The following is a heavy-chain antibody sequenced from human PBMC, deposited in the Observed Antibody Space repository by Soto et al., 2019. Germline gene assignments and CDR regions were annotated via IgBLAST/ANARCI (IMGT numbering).Heavy chain of an antibody. V-gene: IGHV3-23*01. CDR1: GFSFSKFA. CDR2: ISADGEST. J-gene: IGHJ3*01. D-gene: IGHD3-22*01. Sequence: EVQLLESGGGVVQPGGALRLSCAASGFSFSKFAVSWVRQAPGKGLEWVSAISADGESTFYVDSVKGRFTISRDNSKNALFLQMNALRVEDTAVYYCASDWGDDSAFYVAFPGWGPGTMVSVSS. CDR3: ASDWGDDSAFYVAFPG.